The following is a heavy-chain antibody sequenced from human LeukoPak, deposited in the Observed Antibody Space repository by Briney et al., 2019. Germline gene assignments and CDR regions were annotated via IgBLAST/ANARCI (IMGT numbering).Heavy chain of an antibody. Sequence: GGSLRLSCAASRLKISDYSMSWIRQSPGKGLEWVSSINNGGGVIQYANSVKGRFTISRDNTKNSLYLQMNSLTAEDTAVYYCVRPSNPPYWGQGALVIVSS. CDR1: RLKISDYS. CDR3: VRPSNPPY. V-gene: IGHV3-11*01. J-gene: IGHJ4*02. CDR2: INNGGGVI.